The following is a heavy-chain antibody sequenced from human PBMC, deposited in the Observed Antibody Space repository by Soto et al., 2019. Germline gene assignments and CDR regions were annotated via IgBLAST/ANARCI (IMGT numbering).Heavy chain of an antibody. V-gene: IGHV1-3*01. D-gene: IGHD6-6*01. CDR1: GYTFTSYA. CDR2: INAGNGNT. Sequence: ASVKVSCKASGYTFTSYAMHWVRQAPGQRLEWMGWINAGNGNTKYSQKFQGRVTITRDTSASTAYMELSSLRSKDTAVYYCARDRIAARPSNYFDYWGQGTLVTVSS. J-gene: IGHJ4*02. CDR3: ARDRIAARPSNYFDY.